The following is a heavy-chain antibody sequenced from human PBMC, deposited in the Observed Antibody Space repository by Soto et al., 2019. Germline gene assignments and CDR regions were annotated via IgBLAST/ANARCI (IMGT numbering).Heavy chain of an antibody. Sequence: QLQLQESGSGLVKPSQTLSLTCAVSGGSISSGGYSWSWIRQPPGKGLEWIGYIYHSGSTYYNPSLESRVTIAVDRSKNQFALKLSSVTAADTAVYYCAAGGGLPRYYWGQGTLVTVSS. CDR1: GGSISSGGYS. CDR3: AAGGGLPRYY. J-gene: IGHJ4*02. V-gene: IGHV4-30-2*01. D-gene: IGHD5-12*01. CDR2: IYHSGST.